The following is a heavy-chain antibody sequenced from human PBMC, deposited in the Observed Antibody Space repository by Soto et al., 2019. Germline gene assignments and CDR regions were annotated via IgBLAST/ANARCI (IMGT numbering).Heavy chain of an antibody. CDR2: IYYSGST. V-gene: IGHV4-39*01. D-gene: IGHD4-17*01. CDR1: GGSIRSINYY. J-gene: IGHJ4*02. CDR3: ARHSDDYGDDPYFDY. Sequence: SETLSLTCPVSGGSIRSINYYWGWIRQTPGKGLEWIGTIYYSGSTQYNPSLKSRVTISVDTSKNQLSLKLSSVTAADTAVYYCARHSDDYGDDPYFDYWGQGTMVTVSS.